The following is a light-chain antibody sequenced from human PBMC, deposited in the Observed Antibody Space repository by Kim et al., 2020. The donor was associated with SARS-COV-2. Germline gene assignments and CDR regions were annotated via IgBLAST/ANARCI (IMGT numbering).Light chain of an antibody. CDR3: QQRSNWPPT. Sequence: SWYPQERSTLTCRAIQSVMSYLAWNRQRPGQPPWPLIHDASNRATGIPARFSGHGSGIDFTPTSCSLEPEDSAVYSCQQRSNWPPTSGGGTKLE. V-gene: IGKV3-11*01. CDR2: DAS. J-gene: IGKJ4*01. CDR1: QSVMSY.